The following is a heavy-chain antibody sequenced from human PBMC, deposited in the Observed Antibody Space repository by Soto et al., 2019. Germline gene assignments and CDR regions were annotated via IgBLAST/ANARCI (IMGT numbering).Heavy chain of an antibody. CDR1: GFTFSDYY. CDR2: ISSSSSYT. V-gene: IGHV3-11*05. J-gene: IGHJ6*02. D-gene: IGHD3-22*01. CDR3: ARGRDSSGYYYAYYYGMDV. Sequence: GGSLRLSCAASGFTFSDYYMSWIRQAPGKGLEWVSYISSSSSYTNYADSVKGRFTISRDNAENSLYLQMNSLRAEDTAVYYCARGRDSSGYYYAYYYGMDVWGQGTTVTVSS.